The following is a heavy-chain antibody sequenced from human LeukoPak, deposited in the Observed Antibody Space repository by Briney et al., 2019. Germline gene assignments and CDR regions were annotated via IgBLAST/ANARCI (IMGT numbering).Heavy chain of an antibody. V-gene: IGHV3-7*01. CDR2: IKRDGSEK. CDR3: ARDLGPGQYYYYYIDV. J-gene: IGHJ6*03. CDR1: EFTFSSYW. Sequence: GGSLRLSCAASEFTFSSYWMSWVRQAPGKGLEWVANIKRDGSEKYYVDSVKGRFTISRDNAKNSLYLQMNSLRVEDTAVYYCARDLGPGQYYYYYIDVWGKGTTVTVSS.